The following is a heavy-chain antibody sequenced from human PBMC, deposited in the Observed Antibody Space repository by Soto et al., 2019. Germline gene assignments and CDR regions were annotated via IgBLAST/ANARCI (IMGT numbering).Heavy chain of an antibody. CDR1: GYLFTSFS. J-gene: IGHJ3*01. V-gene: IGHV1-3*01. D-gene: IGHD2-8*01. CDR3: ARRGRDSYCTSYCLHALDV. Sequence: QVQLVQSGAAVKEPGASVRLSCKTSGYLFTSFSLHWVRQAPGQGPEWMGWINPTNGDLKYSPKFQGRVTIDRDTFATTAYLDLHRLKFEDTAVYYCARRGRDSYCTSYCLHALDVWGRGTMVTVS. CDR2: INPTNGDL.